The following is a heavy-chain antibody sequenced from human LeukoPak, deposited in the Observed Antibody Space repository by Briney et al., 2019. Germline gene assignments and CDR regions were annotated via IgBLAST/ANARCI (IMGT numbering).Heavy chain of an antibody. CDR2: IYSGGNT. Sequence: GGSLRLSCAASGFTVSSNYMSWVRQAPGKGLEWVSVIYSGGNTYYADSVKGRFTISRDNSKNTLYLQMSSLRVEDTAVYYRASGYSNSWYSADFDYWGQGTLVTVSS. D-gene: IGHD6-13*01. CDR1: GFTVSSNY. CDR3: ASGYSNSWYSADFDY. V-gene: IGHV3-66*01. J-gene: IGHJ4*02.